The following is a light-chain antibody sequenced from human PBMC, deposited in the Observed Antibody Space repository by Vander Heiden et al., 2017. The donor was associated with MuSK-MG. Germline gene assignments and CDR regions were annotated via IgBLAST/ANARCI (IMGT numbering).Light chain of an antibody. V-gene: IGLV2-14*03. CDR3: ASYISSTTPYV. J-gene: IGLJ1*01. CDR2: RVT. CDR1: SSDLGAYNY. Sequence: QSALTQPASVSGSPGQSITISCTGTSSDLGAYNYVSWYQQHPGKVPKLMIYRVTNRPSGVSNRFSGSKSGNTASLTISGLQAEDEADYYCASYISSTTPYVFGTGTKVTVI.